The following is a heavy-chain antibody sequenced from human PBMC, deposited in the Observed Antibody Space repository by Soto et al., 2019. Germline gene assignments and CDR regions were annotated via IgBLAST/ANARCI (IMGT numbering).Heavy chain of an antibody. J-gene: IGHJ4*02. V-gene: IGHV3-23*01. CDR2: ISGSGGST. CDR1: GFTFSSYA. D-gene: IGHD3-22*01. CDR3: AKDEPIQLVVITYYFDY. Sequence: QSGGSLRLSCAASGFTFSSYAMSWVRQAPGKGLEWVSAISGSGGSTYYADSVKGRFTISRDNSKNTLYLQMNSLRAEDTAVYYCAKDEPIQLVVITYYFDYWGQGTLVTVSS.